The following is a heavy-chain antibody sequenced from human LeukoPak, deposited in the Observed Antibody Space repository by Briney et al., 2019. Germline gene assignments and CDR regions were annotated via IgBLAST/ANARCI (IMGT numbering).Heavy chain of an antibody. J-gene: IGHJ4*02. CDR3: AKESGKFDY. Sequence: GGSLRLSCVASGLPIADFAMHWVRQAPGKGLEWVSLISGDGVSTFYADSVKGRFSISRDNSKNSLYLEMNSLRTDDAAMYYCAKESGKFDYWGQGTLVAVSS. CDR2: ISGDGVST. V-gene: IGHV3-43*02. CDR1: GLPIADFA.